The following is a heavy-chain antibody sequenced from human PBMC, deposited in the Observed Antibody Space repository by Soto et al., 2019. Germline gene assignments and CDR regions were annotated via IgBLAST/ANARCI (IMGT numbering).Heavy chain of an antibody. CDR2: ISNSHSFI. CDR3: ARDRSDYGDYYYYYYGMDV. Sequence: PGGSLRLSCAASGFSFSSYTMNWLRQAPGRGPEWVSSISNSHSFIFYAPSVKGRFTIARDNAKNSLYLQMNSLRDEDTAVYYCARDRSDYGDYYYYYYGMDVWGQGTKVTVSS. CDR1: GFSFSSYT. D-gene: IGHD4-17*01. V-gene: IGHV3-21*01. J-gene: IGHJ6*02.